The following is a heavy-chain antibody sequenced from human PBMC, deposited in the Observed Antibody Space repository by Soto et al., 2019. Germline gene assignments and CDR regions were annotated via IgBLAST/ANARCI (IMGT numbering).Heavy chain of an antibody. CDR2: ISRGGGTI. CDR3: ARDDTGWDY. Sequence: EVQLVESGGGLVQPGGSLRLSCAASGFTFSSYEMNWVRQAPGKGLEWVSYISRGGGTIYYADSVKGRFTISRDNAKNSLYLQMNSLRAEDTAVYYCARDDTGWDYWGQGPLVTLSS. V-gene: IGHV3-48*03. D-gene: IGHD6-19*01. CDR1: GFTFSSYE. J-gene: IGHJ4*02.